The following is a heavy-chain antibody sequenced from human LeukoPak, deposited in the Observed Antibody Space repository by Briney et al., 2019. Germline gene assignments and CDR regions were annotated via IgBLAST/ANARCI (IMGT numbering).Heavy chain of an antibody. CDR3: AKTPSNLRYYYYYMDV. Sequence: GGSLRLSCAASGFTFDDYGMSWVRQAPGKGLEWVSSISNSSSYIYYADSVKGRFTISRDNAKNSLYLQMNSLRAEDTAVYYCAKTPSNLRYYYYYMDVWGKGTTVTVSS. CDR1: GFTFDDYG. V-gene: IGHV3-21*01. D-gene: IGHD4-11*01. CDR2: ISNSSSYI. J-gene: IGHJ6*03.